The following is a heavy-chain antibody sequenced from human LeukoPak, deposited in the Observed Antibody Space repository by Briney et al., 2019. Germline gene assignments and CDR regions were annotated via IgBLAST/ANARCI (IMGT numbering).Heavy chain of an antibody. V-gene: IGHV3-53*01. Sequence: GGSLRLSCAASGFTVSSNYMSWVRQAPGKGLEWVSVIYSGGSTYYADSVKGRFTISRDNAKNSLYLQMNSLRAEDTAVYYCARGDLGATGAFDIWGQGTMVTVSS. CDR3: ARGDLGATGAFDI. CDR2: IYSGGST. D-gene: IGHD1-26*01. J-gene: IGHJ3*02. CDR1: GFTVSSNY.